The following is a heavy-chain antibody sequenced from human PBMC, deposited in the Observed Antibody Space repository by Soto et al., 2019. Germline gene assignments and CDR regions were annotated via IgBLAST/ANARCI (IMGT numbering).Heavy chain of an antibody. Sequence: GGSLRLSCAASGFTFSTYSMNWVRQAPGRGLEWVSYISGISSTVYYADSVKGRFTILRDNAKTSLYLQMNSLRADDTAVYYCARGQQLPYNYYWYMDVWGKGTTVTVSS. J-gene: IGHJ6*03. CDR2: ISGISSTV. CDR1: GFTFSTYS. D-gene: IGHD5-18*01. V-gene: IGHV3-48*01. CDR3: ARGQQLPYNYYWYMDV.